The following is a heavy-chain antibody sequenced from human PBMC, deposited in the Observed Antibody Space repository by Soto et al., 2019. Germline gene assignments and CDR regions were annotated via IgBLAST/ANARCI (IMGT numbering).Heavy chain of an antibody. J-gene: IGHJ4*02. V-gene: IGHV4-4*02. CDR2: IYHSGST. D-gene: IGHD5-18*01. CDR3: AREGSYGYSLGY. CDR1: GGSISSGNW. Sequence: SETLSLTCAVSGGSISSGNWWSWVRQLPGKGLEWIGEIYHSGSTNYNPSLKSRVTISVDKSKNQFSLKLSSVTAADTAIYYCAREGSYGYSLGYWGQGTLVTVSS.